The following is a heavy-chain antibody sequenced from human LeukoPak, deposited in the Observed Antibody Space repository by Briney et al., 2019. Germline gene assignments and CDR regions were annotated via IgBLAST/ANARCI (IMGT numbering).Heavy chain of an antibody. CDR3: AREAYYDSSGYLLYYFDY. V-gene: IGHV4-34*01. J-gene: IGHJ4*02. D-gene: IGHD3-22*01. Sequence: SETLSLTCAVYGGSFSGYYWSWIRQPPGKGLEWIGEINHSGSTNYNPSLKSRVTISVDTSKNQFSLKLSSVTAADTAVYYCAREAYYDSSGYLLYYFDYWGQGTLVTVSS. CDR2: INHSGST. CDR1: GGSFSGYY.